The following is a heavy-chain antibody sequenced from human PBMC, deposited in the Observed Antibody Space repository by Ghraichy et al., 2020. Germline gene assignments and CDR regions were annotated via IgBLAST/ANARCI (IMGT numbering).Heavy chain of an antibody. V-gene: IGHV3-74*03. J-gene: IGHJ2*01. CDR3: ATGGSYYYDL. Sequence: GGSLRLSCAASGLTFSTYWMHWVRQAPGKGLVWVSRINGDGSGTTYADYVKGRFTISRDNARNTVHLQLNSLRAEDTAVYFCATGGSYYYDLWGRGTLVTVSS. CDR2: INGDGSGT. D-gene: IGHD3-16*01. CDR1: GLTFSTYW.